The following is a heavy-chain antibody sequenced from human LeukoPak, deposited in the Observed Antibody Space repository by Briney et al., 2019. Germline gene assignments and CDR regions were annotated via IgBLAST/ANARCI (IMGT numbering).Heavy chain of an antibody. D-gene: IGHD3-22*01. Sequence: SETLSLTCTVSGGSISSYYWSWIQQPPGQGLEWIGYVYYSGSTNYNPSLKSRVAISVDTSKNQFSLKLTSVTAADTALYYCARSSGPYDTTGPLGYWGQGTLVTVSS. J-gene: IGHJ4*02. CDR3: ARSSGPYDTTGPLGY. CDR1: GGSISSYY. CDR2: VYYSGST. V-gene: IGHV4-59*01.